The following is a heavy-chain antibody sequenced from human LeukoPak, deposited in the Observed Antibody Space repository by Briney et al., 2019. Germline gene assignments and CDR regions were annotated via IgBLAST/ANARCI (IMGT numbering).Heavy chain of an antibody. CDR3: ARHPPGLRYFDP. CDR2: INYSGST. V-gene: IGHV4-59*08. J-gene: IGHJ5*02. Sequence: SETLSLTCTVSGGSISGYYWSWIRQPPGKALEWIAYINYSGSTNYNPSLKSRLTISVDTSKSQFSLRLNYVTAADTAFYYCARHPPGLRYFDPWGQGTLVTVSS. D-gene: IGHD3-9*01. CDR1: GGSISGYY.